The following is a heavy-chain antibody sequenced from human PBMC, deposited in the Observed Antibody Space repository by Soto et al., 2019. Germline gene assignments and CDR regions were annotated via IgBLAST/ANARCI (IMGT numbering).Heavy chain of an antibody. CDR2: ISYDGSHK. CDR1: GFTFSAYG. Sequence: GGSLRLSCAASGFTFSAYGMHWVRQSPGKGLEWVAIISYDGSHKYYADSVKGRFTISRDNSKYTNTLDLQMNSLRAEDTAVYHCAKDRTSYGDYPLYDMDVWGQGTTVTAP. J-gene: IGHJ6*02. V-gene: IGHV3-30*18. D-gene: IGHD4-17*01. CDR3: AKDRTSYGDYPLYDMDV.